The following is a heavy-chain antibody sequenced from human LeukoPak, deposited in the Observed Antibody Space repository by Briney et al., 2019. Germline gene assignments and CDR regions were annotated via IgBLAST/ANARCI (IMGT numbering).Heavy chain of an antibody. D-gene: IGHD4-23*01. CDR1: GGSISSGGYS. V-gene: IGHV4-30-2*01. J-gene: IGHJ5*02. Sequence: PSETLSLTCAVSGGSISSGGYSWSWLRQPPGKGLEWIGYIYHSGSTYYNPSLKSRVTISVDRSKNQFSLKLSSVTAADTAVYYCARAYGGKGFWFDPWGQGTLVTVSS. CDR3: ARAYGGKGFWFDP. CDR2: IYHSGST.